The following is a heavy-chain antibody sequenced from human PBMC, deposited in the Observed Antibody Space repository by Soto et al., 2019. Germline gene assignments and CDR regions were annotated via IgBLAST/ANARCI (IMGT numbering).Heavy chain of an antibody. CDR2: ITKSGDT. D-gene: IGHD2-2*01. Sequence: PGGSLRLSCETSGFTFSNCVMTWVRQAPGKGLEWVSVITKSGDTDYADSVKGRFTISRDNSKSTVYLQMNSLRAEDTALYYCAKATSNFDYWGQGTLVTVSS. CDR3: AKATSNFDY. V-gene: IGHV3-23*01. J-gene: IGHJ4*02. CDR1: GFTFSNCV.